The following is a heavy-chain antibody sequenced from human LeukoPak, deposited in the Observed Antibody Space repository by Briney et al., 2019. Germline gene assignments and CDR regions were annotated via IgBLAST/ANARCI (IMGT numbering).Heavy chain of an antibody. CDR3: ARDHDLTGTYEYLKY. D-gene: IGHD7-27*01. V-gene: IGHV1-69*06. CDR1: GGNFITFA. J-gene: IGHJ1*01. CDR2: IIPIFGTG. Sequence: SVKVSCKASGGNFITFAISWVRQAPGQGLEWMGGIIPIFGTGNYAQKFQGRVTITADKSTNTVYMELSSLKSEDTAVYYCARDHDLTGTYEYLKYWGQGTLVSVSS.